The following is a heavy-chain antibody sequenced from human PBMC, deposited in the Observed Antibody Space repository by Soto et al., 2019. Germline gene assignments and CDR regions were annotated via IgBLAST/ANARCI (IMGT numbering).Heavy chain of an antibody. CDR3: AKVYAGWFDY. CDR2: ISGSGGST. D-gene: IGHD2-2*01. V-gene: IGHV3-23*01. CDR1: GFTFSSYA. Sequence: HPGGSLRLSCAASGFTFSSYAMSWVRQAPGKGLEWVSAISGSGGSTYYADSVKDRFAISRDKSKNTLYLQMNSLRAEDTAVYYCAKVYAGWFDYWGQGTLVTVSS. J-gene: IGHJ4*02.